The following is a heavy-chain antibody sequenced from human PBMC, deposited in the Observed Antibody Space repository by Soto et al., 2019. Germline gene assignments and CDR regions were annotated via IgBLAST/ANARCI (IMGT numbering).Heavy chain of an antibody. CDR3: ARDLLMVYGPFDY. CDR1: GGSINSSSFY. V-gene: IGHV4-39*02. D-gene: IGHD2-8*01. J-gene: IGHJ4*02. Sequence: SETLSLTCTVSGGSINSSSFYWCWILQPPGKGLEWIGIIYYTGTTSYNPSLKSRVTISIDTSKNQFSLELSSVTAADTAVYYCARDLLMVYGPFDYWGQGTLVTVSS. CDR2: IYYTGTT.